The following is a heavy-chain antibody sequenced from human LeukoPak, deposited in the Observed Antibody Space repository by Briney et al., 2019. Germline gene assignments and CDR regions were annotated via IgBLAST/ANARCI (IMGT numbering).Heavy chain of an antibody. J-gene: IGHJ4*02. Sequence: ASVKVSCKASVYSFTGYYIHWVRQAPGQGLAWMGWINPYSGDTTYAQTFQGRPTLTRDTYISTAYMEVRRLKSDDTAVYYCSRTNGGYEYNWGQGTRVIVSS. CDR2: INPYSGDT. CDR1: VYSFTGYY. CDR3: SRTNGGYEYN. D-gene: IGHD5-12*01. V-gene: IGHV1-2*02.